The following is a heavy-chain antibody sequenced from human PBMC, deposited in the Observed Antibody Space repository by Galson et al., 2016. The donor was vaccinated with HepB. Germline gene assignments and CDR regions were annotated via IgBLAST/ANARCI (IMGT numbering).Heavy chain of an antibody. CDR2: ISSIGSPI. Sequence: SLRLSCAASGFTFGTYSMNWVRQAPGKGLEWLSYISSIGSPIFYADSVKGRFSVSRDNANNLLHLQMNSLRDDDTAVYFCARDKYSDILTGYYTTLDAWGQGTLVTVSS. J-gene: IGHJ5*02. D-gene: IGHD3-9*01. CDR3: ARDKYSDILTGYYTTLDA. CDR1: GFTFGTYS. V-gene: IGHV3-48*02.